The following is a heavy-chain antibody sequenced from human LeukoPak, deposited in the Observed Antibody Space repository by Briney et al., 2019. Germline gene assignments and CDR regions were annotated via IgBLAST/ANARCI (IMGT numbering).Heavy chain of an antibody. V-gene: IGHV3-23*01. Sequence: GGSLRLSCAASGFTFSTYAMTWGRQAPGKGLEWVSSISGSGGSTYYADSGKGRFTTPRANSKNTLNLKMSRLRTEDTAVYYGARDRPGWSGYYTQDDFDIWGQGTMVTVSS. CDR3: ARDRPGWSGYYTQDDFDI. D-gene: IGHD3-3*01. J-gene: IGHJ3*02. CDR1: GFTFSTYA. CDR2: ISGSGGST.